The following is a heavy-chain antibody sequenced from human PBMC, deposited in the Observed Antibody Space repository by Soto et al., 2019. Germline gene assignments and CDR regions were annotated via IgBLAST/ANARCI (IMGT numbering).Heavy chain of an antibody. CDR2: TYYRSKWYN. V-gene: IGHV6-1*01. CDR1: GDSVSSNSAA. J-gene: IGHJ6*02. D-gene: IGHD6-19*01. CDR3: ATARILVPGNPPSCYDGIEV. Sequence: PSQTLSLTCAISGDSVSSNSAAWNWIRQSPSRGLEWLGRTYYRSKWYNDYAVSVKSRITINPDPSKNQFSLPLNSVTPEDTAVYYCATARILVPGNPPSCYDGIEVWHAGTP.